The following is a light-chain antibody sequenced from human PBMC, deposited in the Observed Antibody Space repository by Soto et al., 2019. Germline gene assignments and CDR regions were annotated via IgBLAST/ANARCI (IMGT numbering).Light chain of an antibody. CDR3: QQYNTWPPWT. V-gene: IGKV3-15*01. Sequence: EIVMTQSPATLSVSPGERATLSCRASQSVSTNLAWYQQKPGQAPRLLIYGASTRAAGIPARFSGSGSGTEFTLTIYSLQSEDFAVYYCQQYNTWPPWTFGQGTQVDIK. CDR1: QSVSTN. CDR2: GAS. J-gene: IGKJ1*01.